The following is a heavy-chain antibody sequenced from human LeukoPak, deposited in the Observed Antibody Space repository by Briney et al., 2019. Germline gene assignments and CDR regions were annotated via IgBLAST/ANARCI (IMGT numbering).Heavy chain of an antibody. V-gene: IGHV3-30*04. CDR2: ISYDGSNK. J-gene: IGHJ2*01. Sequence: GGSLRLSCAASGFTFSTYPMHWVRQAPGKGLEWVAIISYDGSNKYYADSVKGRFSISRDNAKNSLYLQMNSLRAEDTALYYCAKGSWYFDLWGRGTLVTVSS. CDR1: GFTFSTYP. CDR3: AKGSWYFDL.